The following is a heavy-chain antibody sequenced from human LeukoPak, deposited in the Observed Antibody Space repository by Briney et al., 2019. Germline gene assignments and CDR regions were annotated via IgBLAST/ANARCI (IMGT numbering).Heavy chain of an antibody. Sequence: GGSLRLSCAASGFTFSSYDMHWVRQATGKGLEWVSAIGTAGDTYYPGSVKGRFIISRENAKNSLYLQMNSLRAGDTAVYYCARGGGGVIFPDKDAFDIWGQGTMVTVSS. CDR3: ARGGGGVIFPDKDAFDI. J-gene: IGHJ3*02. CDR1: GFTFSSYD. CDR2: IGTAGDT. D-gene: IGHD3-16*01. V-gene: IGHV3-13*01.